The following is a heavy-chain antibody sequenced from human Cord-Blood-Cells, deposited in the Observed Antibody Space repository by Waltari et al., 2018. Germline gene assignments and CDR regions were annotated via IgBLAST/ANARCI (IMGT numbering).Heavy chain of an antibody. CDR3: ARERRVSCGDCYFDY. Sequence: QVQLQESGPGLVKLSQTLSLTCTVSGGFISSGGYYWSWIRKHAGKGLEWIGYIYYSESTYYNPSLKSRVTIPVDTAKDQFSLKVSAVTAADTAVYYCARERRVSCGDCYFDYWGQGTLVTVAS. CDR1: GGFISSGGYY. J-gene: IGHJ4*02. CDR2: IYYSEST. D-gene: IGHD2-21*01. V-gene: IGHV4-31*03.